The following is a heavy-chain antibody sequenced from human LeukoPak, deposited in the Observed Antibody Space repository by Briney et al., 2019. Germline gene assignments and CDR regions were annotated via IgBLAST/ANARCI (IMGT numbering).Heavy chain of an antibody. J-gene: IGHJ4*02. V-gene: IGHV1-2*02. D-gene: IGHD3-9*01. CDR1: GYTFTGYY. CDR3: ARDYDILTGYMDY. Sequence: ASVKVSCKASGYTFTGYYMHWVRQAPGQGLEWMGWINPNSGGTNYAQKFQGRVTMTRDTSISTAYMELNRLRSDDTAVYYCARDYDILTGYMDYWGQGTLVTVSS. CDR2: INPNSGGT.